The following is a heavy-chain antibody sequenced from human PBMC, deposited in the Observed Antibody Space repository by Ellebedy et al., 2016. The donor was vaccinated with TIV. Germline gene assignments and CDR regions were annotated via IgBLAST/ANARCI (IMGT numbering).Heavy chain of an antibody. CDR2: ISGTVGNT. CDR3: ARVTYGSGTFDF. Sequence: GESLKISCAASGFTFYMYTMAWVRQAPGKGLEWVSTISGTVGNTYYPDSVKGRFTISRDNSENTLSLQMHSLSAEDTALYYCARVTYGSGTFDFWGQGILVTVSS. J-gene: IGHJ4*02. V-gene: IGHV3-23*01. D-gene: IGHD3-10*01. CDR1: GFTFYMYT.